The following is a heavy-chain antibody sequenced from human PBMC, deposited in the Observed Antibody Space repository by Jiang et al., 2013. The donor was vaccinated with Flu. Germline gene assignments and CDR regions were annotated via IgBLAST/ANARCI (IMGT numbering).Heavy chain of an antibody. D-gene: IGHD3-22*01. CDR1: GYTFSDFW. CDR3: ARGRDSSGYYKDY. J-gene: IGHJ4*02. CDR2: IYPGDSRT. Sequence: GAEVKKPGESLKISCEGSGYTFSDFWIAWVRQMPGKGLEWMGIIYPGDSRTRYNPSFQGQVTMSADKSISTAYLQWSSLKASDTAMYYCARGRDSSGYYKDYWGQGTLVTVSS. V-gene: IGHV5-51*03.